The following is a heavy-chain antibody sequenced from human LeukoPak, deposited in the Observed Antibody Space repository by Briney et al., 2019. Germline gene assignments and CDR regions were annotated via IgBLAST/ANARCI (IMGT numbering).Heavy chain of an antibody. CDR2: ISYDGSSK. Sequence: GGSLRLSCAASGFTFSSSAMYWVRQAPGKGLEWVAVISYDGSSKDYADSVKGRFTISRDNSKNTLYVQMNSLRPEDTAVYYCATDATGAFDIWGQGTLVTASS. V-gene: IGHV3-30-3*01. CDR1: GFTFSSSA. D-gene: IGHD2-15*01. J-gene: IGHJ3*02. CDR3: ATDATGAFDI.